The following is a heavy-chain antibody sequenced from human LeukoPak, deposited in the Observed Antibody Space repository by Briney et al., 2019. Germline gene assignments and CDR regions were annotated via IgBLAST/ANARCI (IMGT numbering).Heavy chain of an antibody. CDR3: AKGVIEYCSGGSCYSEAEYFQH. CDR2: ISGSGGST. CDR1: GFTFSSYA. J-gene: IGHJ1*01. Sequence: PGGSPRLSCAASGFTFSSYAMSWVRQAPGKGLEWVSAISGSGGSTYYADSVKGRFTISRDNSKNTLYLQMNSLRAEDTAVYYCAKGVIEYCSGGSCYSEAEYFQHWGQGTLVTVSS. V-gene: IGHV3-23*01. D-gene: IGHD2-15*01.